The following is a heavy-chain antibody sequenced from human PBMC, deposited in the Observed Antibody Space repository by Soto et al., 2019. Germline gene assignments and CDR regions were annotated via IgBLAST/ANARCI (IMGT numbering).Heavy chain of an antibody. Sequence: SETLSLTCTVSGGSISSSSYYWGWIRQPPGKGLEWIGSIYYSGSTYYNPSLKSRVTISVDTSKNQFSLKLSSVTAADTAVYYRARQNGWFDPWGQGTLVTVSS. J-gene: IGHJ5*02. V-gene: IGHV4-39*01. CDR1: GGSISSSSYY. CDR2: IYYSGST. CDR3: ARQNGWFDP. D-gene: IGHD2-8*01.